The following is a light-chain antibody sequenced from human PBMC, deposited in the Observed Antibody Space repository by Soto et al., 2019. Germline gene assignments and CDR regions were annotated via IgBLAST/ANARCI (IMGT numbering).Light chain of an antibody. CDR1: QSVSSSY. CDR2: GAS. J-gene: IGKJ2*01. Sequence: EIVLTQSPGTLSLSPGERATLSCRASQSVSSSYLAWYQQKPGQAPRLLIYGASSRATGIPDRFSGSGSGTDFTLTISRLEPEDFAVYYCQQYGSSPPYTFGQG. CDR3: QQYGSSPPYT. V-gene: IGKV3-20*01.